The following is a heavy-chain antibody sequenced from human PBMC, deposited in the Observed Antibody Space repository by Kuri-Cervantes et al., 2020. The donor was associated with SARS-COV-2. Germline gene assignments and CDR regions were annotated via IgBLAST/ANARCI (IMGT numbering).Heavy chain of an antibody. D-gene: IGHD1-26*01. V-gene: IGHV4-34*01. J-gene: IGHJ4*02. CDR1: GGSFSGYY. CDR3: ARGEWDVVLD. Sequence: SQTLSLTCAVYGGSFSGYYWSWIRQSPGKGLEWIGEINHSGSTNYNPPLKSRVTISLETSKNQFSLNLSSVTAAVTAVYYCARGEWDVVLDWGQGTLVTVSS. CDR2: INHSGST.